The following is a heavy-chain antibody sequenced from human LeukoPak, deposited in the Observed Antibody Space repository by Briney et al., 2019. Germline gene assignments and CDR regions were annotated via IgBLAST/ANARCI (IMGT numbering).Heavy chain of an antibody. J-gene: IGHJ4*02. V-gene: IGHV3-23*01. CDR2: ISGSGDTT. CDR3: AKTQGFFDY. Sequence: GGSLRPSCAASGFTFSNNGMTWVRQAPGKGLGWVTGISGSGDTTYDAGSVKGRFTVSRDNSKNTLYLQMNSLRAEDTAVYYCAKTQGFFDYWGQGSLVTVSS. CDR1: GFTFSNNG.